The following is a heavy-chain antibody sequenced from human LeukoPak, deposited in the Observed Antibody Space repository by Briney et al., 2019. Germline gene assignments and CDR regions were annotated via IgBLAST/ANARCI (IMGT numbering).Heavy chain of an antibody. CDR2: ISSSGSTI. V-gene: IGHV3-48*03. CDR1: GFTFSSYE. CDR3: ARDREVRGLFDY. J-gene: IGHJ4*02. Sequence: GGSLRLSCAASGFTFSSYEMNWVRQAPGKGLEWVSYISSSGSTIYYADSVKGRFTISRDNAKNSLYLQMNSLRAEDTAVYYCARDREVRGLFDYWGQGTLVTVSS. D-gene: IGHD3-10*01.